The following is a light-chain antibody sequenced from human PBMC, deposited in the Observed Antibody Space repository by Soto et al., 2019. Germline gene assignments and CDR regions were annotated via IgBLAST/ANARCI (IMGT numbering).Light chain of an antibody. Sequence: EIVLTQSPGTLSVSPGERATLSCRASQSVGRNYLAWYQQRPGQAPRLLIYGASSRATGIPDRFSGSGSGTDFTLTISRLEPEDSAVYYCQQYAESPLTFGGGIKVETK. CDR1: QSVGRNY. CDR2: GAS. CDR3: QQYAESPLT. V-gene: IGKV3-20*01. J-gene: IGKJ4*01.